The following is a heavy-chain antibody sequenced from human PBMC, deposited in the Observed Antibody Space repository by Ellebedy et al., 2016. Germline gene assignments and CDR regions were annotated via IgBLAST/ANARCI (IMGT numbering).Heavy chain of an antibody. CDR1: GFTFGDYA. V-gene: IGHV3-49*03. Sequence: GESLKISCTASGFTFGDYAMSWFRQAPGKGLEWVGFIRSKAYGGTTEYAASVKGRFTISRDDSKSIAYLQMNSLKTEDTAVYYCARGVGSGWFDPWGQGTLVTVSS. D-gene: IGHD2-15*01. CDR3: ARGVGSGWFDP. J-gene: IGHJ5*02. CDR2: IRSKAYGGTT.